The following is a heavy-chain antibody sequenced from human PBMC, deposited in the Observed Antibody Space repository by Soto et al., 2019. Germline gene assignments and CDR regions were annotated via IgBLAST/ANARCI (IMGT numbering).Heavy chain of an antibody. J-gene: IGHJ3*02. D-gene: IGHD3-9*01. CDR1: GYTFTSYD. Sequence: ASVKVSCKASGYTFTSYDINWVRQATGQGLEWMGWMNPNSGNTGYAQKFQGRVNMSRNIFISTAYMDLSSLISEETAVYYGASLYTYYDIWTGALDALERWGQVPMVTFS. V-gene: IGHV1-8*01. CDR2: MNPNSGNT. CDR3: ASLYTYYDIWTGALDALER.